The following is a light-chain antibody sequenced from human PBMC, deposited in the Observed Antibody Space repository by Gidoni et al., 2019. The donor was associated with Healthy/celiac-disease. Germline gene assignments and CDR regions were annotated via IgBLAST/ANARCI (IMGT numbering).Light chain of an antibody. J-gene: IGLJ3*02. CDR1: NIGSKS. CDR3: QVWDSSSDPV. V-gene: IGLV3-21*04. Sequence: SYVLTQPPSVSVAPGKTARITCGGNNIGSKSVHWYQQKPGQAPVLVIYYDSDRPSGIPERFSGSNSGNTATLTIGRVEAGDEADYYCQVWDSSSDPVFGGGTKLTVL. CDR2: YDS.